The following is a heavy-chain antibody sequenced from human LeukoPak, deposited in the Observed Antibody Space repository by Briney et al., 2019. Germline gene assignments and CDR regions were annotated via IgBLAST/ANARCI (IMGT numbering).Heavy chain of an antibody. J-gene: IGHJ5*02. CDR2: ISSSSSYI. D-gene: IGHD6-13*01. V-gene: IGHV3-21*01. CDR3: ARDGHIGSSSNWFDP. CDR1: GFTFSSYS. Sequence: GGSLRLSCAASGFTFSSYSMNWARQAPGKGLEWVSSISSSSSYIYYADSVKGRFTISRDNAKNSLYLQMNSLRAEDTAVYYCARDGHIGSSSNWFDPWGQGTLVTVSS.